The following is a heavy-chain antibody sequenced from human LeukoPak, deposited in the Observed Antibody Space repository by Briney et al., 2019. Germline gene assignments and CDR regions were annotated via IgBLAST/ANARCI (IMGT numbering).Heavy chain of an antibody. D-gene: IGHD5-18*01. Sequence: SETLSLTCTVSGGSISSSSYYWGWIRQPPGKGLEWIGSIYYSGSTYYNPSLKSRVTISVDTSKNRFSLKLSSVTAADTAVYYCARDLSIGYSYGDRFVGYFDYWGQGTLVTVSS. CDR1: GGSISSSSYY. J-gene: IGHJ4*02. CDR3: ARDLSIGYSYGDRFVGYFDY. V-gene: IGHV4-39*07. CDR2: IYYSGST.